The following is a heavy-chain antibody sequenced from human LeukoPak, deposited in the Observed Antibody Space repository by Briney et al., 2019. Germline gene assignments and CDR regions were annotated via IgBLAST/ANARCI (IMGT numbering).Heavy chain of an antibody. D-gene: IGHD1-26*01. Sequence: SETLSLTCTVSGGSISSHYWSWIRQPPGKGLECIGYIYYSGSANYNPSLKSRVTMSLDMSKNQFSLKLNSVTAADTAVYYCARERAVIVGAPGVFDIWGQGTRVTVSS. CDR3: ARERAVIVGAPGVFDI. CDR2: IYYSGSA. CDR1: GGSISSHY. V-gene: IGHV4-59*11. J-gene: IGHJ3*02.